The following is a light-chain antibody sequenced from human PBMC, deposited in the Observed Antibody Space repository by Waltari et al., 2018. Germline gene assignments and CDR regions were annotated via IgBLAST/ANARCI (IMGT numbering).Light chain of an antibody. Sequence: QSVLTQPPSVSGAPGQRVTISCTGSGSNIGAGYDVHWYQQHPGTAPRRLIYEANKRPSGGSKRFSGSQAGKTASLTISGLRADGEAHYYCCSDSGNTIFGGGTTLTVL. CDR1: GSNIGAGYD. V-gene: IGLV1-40*01. J-gene: IGLJ2*01. CDR3: CSDSGNTI. CDR2: EAN.